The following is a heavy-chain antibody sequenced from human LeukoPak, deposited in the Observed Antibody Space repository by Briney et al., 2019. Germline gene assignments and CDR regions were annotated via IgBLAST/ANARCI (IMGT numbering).Heavy chain of an antibody. CDR2: ISPYNGNT. Sequence: ASVKVSCKASGYDFTSVGITWVRRAPGQGLEWMGWISPYNGNTRYAQKFQGRVAMTTDTSTTTAYMELRGLRFNDTAVYYCARTGSGSGWYFDYWGQGTLVTVSS. CDR1: GYDFTSVG. D-gene: IGHD6-19*01. V-gene: IGHV1-18*01. J-gene: IGHJ4*02. CDR3: ARTGSGSGWYFDY.